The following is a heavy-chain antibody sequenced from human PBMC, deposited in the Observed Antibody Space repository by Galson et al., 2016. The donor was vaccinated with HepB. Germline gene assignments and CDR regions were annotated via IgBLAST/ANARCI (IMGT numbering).Heavy chain of an antibody. V-gene: IGHV3-30-3*01. J-gene: IGHJ4*02. CDR2: MSSAGGAQ. Sequence: SLRLSCAASGFSFRNFVIHWVRQAPGKGLEWVAVMSSAGGAQLYADSVKGRFTIPRDNSKSTLYLQMTSLTAEDTAVYYCARDPIAAHPDYFDYWGQGTLVTVSS. D-gene: IGHD6-6*01. CDR1: GFSFRNFV. CDR3: ARDPIAAHPDYFDY.